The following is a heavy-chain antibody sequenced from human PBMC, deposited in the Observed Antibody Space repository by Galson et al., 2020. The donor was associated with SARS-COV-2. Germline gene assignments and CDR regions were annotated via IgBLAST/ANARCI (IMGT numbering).Heavy chain of an antibody. CDR3: ARGLRFLEWLPHNYGMDV. Sequence: GGSLRLSCAASGFTFSSYEMNWVRQAPGKGLEWVSYISSSGSTIYYADSVKGRFTISRDNAKNSLYLQMNSLRAEDTAVYYCARGLRFLEWLPHNYGMDVWGQGTTVTVSS. V-gene: IGHV3-48*03. CDR1: GFTFSSYE. J-gene: IGHJ6*02. D-gene: IGHD3-3*01. CDR2: ISSSGSTI.